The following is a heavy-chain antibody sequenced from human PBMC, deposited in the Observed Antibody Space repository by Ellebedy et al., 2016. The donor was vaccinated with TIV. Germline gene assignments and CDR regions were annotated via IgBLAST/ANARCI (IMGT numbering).Heavy chain of an antibody. CDR1: EFTVSGNY. J-gene: IGHJ4*02. CDR2: IYSGGTT. CDR3: AGGWGVAALLDY. D-gene: IGHD2-15*01. Sequence: GGSLRLSXAASEFTVSGNYMSWVRQAPGKGLEWVSVIYSGGTTYYADPVKGRFTISRDNSKNTLYLQMNSLRGEDTAVYYCAGGWGVAALLDYWGQGTLVTVSS. V-gene: IGHV3-53*01.